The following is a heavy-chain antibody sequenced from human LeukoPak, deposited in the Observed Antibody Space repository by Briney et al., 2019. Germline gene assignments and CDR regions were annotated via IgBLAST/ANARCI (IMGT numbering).Heavy chain of an antibody. D-gene: IGHD3-10*01. CDR3: ARRITKVRGVIIKRASNWFDP. CDR2: INHSGST. CDR1: GGSFSGYY. Sequence: SETLSLTCAVYGGSFSGYYWSWIRQPPGKGLEWIGEINHSGSTNYNPSLKSRVTISVDTSKNQFSLKLSSVTAADTAVYYCARRITKVRGVIIKRASNWFDPWGQGTLVTVSS. V-gene: IGHV4-34*01. J-gene: IGHJ5*02.